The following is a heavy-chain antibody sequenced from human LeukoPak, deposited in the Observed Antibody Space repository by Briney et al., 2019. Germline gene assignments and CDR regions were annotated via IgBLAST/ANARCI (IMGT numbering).Heavy chain of an antibody. V-gene: IGHV3-15*01. D-gene: IGHD3-3*01. CDR1: GFTFSDIW. J-gene: IGHJ4*02. CDR2: IKSNVDGGAR. CDR3: TTDGVGFWSGYYIGNY. Sequence: GGSLRLSCAASGFTFSDIWMSWVRQAPGKGLEWVGRIKSNVDGGARDYAAPVKGRFTISRDDSKNTLYLQMSRLKTEDTGVYYCTTDGVGFWSGYYIGNYWGQGTLAAVSS.